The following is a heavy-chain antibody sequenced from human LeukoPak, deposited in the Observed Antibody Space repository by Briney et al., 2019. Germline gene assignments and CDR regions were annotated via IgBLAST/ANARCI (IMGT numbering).Heavy chain of an antibody. Sequence: GGSLRLSCAASGFTFSDAWMTCVRQAPGKGLEWVGGVKSETESGTTDYAAPVTGRFTISKDDSKNTLYLQMNSLISEDTAVYYRMTDRLFGSPTDYWGQGTLVTVSS. V-gene: IGHV3-15*01. CDR2: VKSETESGTT. CDR3: MTDRLFGSPTDY. CDR1: GFTFSDAW. D-gene: IGHD3-3*01. J-gene: IGHJ4*02.